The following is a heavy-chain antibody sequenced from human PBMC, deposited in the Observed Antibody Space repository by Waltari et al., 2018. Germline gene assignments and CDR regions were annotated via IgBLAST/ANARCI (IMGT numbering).Heavy chain of an antibody. D-gene: IGHD6-19*01. CDR1: GFTSNDYG. Sequence: EVQLVESGGGMLRPGGSLRLSCAASGFTSNDYGMSWVRQVPGKGLEWVSGINWSGARTSSADSVMGRFTVSRDNAMNSLYLEMSSLRAEDTALYYCVREVFGSGWRESYFFDYWGQGTVVTVSS. V-gene: IGHV3-20*04. J-gene: IGHJ4*02. CDR3: VREVFGSGWRESYFFDY. CDR2: INWSGART.